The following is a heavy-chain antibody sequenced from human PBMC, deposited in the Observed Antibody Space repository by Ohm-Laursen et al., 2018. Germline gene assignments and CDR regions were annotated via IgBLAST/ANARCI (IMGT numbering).Heavy chain of an antibody. V-gene: IGHV3-9*01. D-gene: IGHD6-13*01. CDR1: RFTFDNYA. CDR3: AKGPSSASLDI. CDR2: ITWNSGNR. J-gene: IGHJ3*02. Sequence: SLRLSCAASRFTFDNYAMHWVRQAPGKGLEWVSGITWNSGNRAYADSVMGRFTISRDNAKNSLYLQMNSLRVEDTALYYCAKGPSSASLDIWGQGTMVTVSS.